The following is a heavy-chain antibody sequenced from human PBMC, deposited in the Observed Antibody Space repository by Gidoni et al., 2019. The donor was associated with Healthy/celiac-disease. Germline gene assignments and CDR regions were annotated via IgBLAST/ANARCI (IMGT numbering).Heavy chain of an antibody. CDR1: GGTFSSYA. J-gene: IGHJ6*02. D-gene: IGHD7-27*01. CDR2: IIPILGIA. CDR3: ARGTGDPLYYGMDV. V-gene: IGHV1-69*04. Sequence: QVQLVQSGAEVKKPGSSAKVSCKASGGTFSSYAISWVRQAPGQGLEWMGRIIPILGIANYAQKFQGRVTITADKSTSTAYMELSSLRSEDTAVYYCARGTGDPLYYGMDVWGQGTTVTVSS.